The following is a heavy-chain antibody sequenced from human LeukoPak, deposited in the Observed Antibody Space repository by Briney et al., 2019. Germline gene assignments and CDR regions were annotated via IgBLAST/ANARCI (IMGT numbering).Heavy chain of an antibody. Sequence: SETLSLTCAVYGGSFSGYYWSWIRQPPGKGLEWIGEINHSGSTNYNPSPKSRVTISVDTSKNQFSLKLSSVTAADTAVYYCARVDSSGHYYLDYWGQGILVTVSS. J-gene: IGHJ4*02. CDR2: INHSGST. CDR1: GGSFSGYY. D-gene: IGHD3-22*01. CDR3: ARVDSSGHYYLDY. V-gene: IGHV4-34*01.